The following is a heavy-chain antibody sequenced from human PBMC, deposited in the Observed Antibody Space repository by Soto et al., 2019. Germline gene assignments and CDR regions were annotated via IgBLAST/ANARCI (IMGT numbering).Heavy chain of an antibody. D-gene: IGHD6-6*01. Sequence: SETLCLTCTVAGGSSSSYDGSWIRQPPGKGLEWIGYIYYSGSTNYNPSLKSRVTISVDTSKNQFSLKLSSVTAADTAVYYCARGAAARPRYYYYGMDVWGQGTTVTVSS. CDR2: IYYSGST. V-gene: IGHV4-59*01. CDR3: ARGAAARPRYYYYGMDV. CDR1: GGSSSSYD. J-gene: IGHJ6*02.